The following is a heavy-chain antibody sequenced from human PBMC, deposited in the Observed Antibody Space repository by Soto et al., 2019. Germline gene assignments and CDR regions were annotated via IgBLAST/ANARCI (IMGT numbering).Heavy chain of an antibody. V-gene: IGHV3-23*01. Sequence: GGSLRLSCAASGFTFISYAMSWVRQAPGKGLEWVSAISGSGGSTYYADSVKGRFTISRDNSKNTLYLQMNRLRAEDTALYYCWSRPRTAGDDSFDHWGQGTLVTVSS. CDR2: ISGSGGST. J-gene: IGHJ4*02. D-gene: IGHD6-13*01. CDR3: WSRPRTAGDDSFDH. CDR1: GFTFISYA.